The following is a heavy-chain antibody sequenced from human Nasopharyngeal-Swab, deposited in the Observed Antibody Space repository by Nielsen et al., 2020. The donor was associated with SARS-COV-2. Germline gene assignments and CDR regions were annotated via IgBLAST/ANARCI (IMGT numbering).Heavy chain of an antibody. D-gene: IGHD6-13*01. CDR3: VRCIAAAGPYYYYMDV. CDR2: IYYSGST. V-gene: IGHV4-59*01. CDR1: GGSISSNS. Sequence: SETLSLTSTVPGGSISSNSGSWIRNPPGKGLEWIGYIYYSGSTNYNPSLKSRVTISVDTSKNQFSLKLSSVTAADTAVYYCVRCIAAAGPYYYYMDVWGKGTTVTVSS. J-gene: IGHJ6*03.